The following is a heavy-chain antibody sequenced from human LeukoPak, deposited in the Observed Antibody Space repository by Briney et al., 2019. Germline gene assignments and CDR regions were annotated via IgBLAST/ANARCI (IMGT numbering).Heavy chain of an antibody. V-gene: IGHV1-3*01. CDR2: INVGNGDT. D-gene: IGHD1-1*01. CDR1: GYTFSNYV. CDR3: ARDRGGTGDFDY. J-gene: IGHJ4*02. Sequence: GASVKVSCKASGYTFSNYVIHWVRRAPGQRPEWMGWINVGNGDTKYSQKFQGRVTIARDTSASTAYMELGSLRSEDTAVYYCARDRGGTGDFDYWGQGTLVTVSS.